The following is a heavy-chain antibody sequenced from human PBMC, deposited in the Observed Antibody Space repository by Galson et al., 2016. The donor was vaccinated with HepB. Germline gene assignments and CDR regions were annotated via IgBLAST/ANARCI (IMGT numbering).Heavy chain of an antibody. D-gene: IGHD3-10*01. CDR1: GFTFSSYA. Sequence: SLRLSCAASGFTFSSYAMSWVRQAPGKGLEWDSAISGSGGSTYYADSVKGRFTISRDNSKNTLYLQMNSLRAEDTAVYYCAAAPMVRGKTHFDPWGQGILVTVSS. CDR3: AAAPMVRGKTHFDP. V-gene: IGHV3-23*01. J-gene: IGHJ5*02. CDR2: ISGSGGST.